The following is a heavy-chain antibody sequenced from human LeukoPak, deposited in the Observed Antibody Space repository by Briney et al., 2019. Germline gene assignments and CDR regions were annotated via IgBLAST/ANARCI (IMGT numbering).Heavy chain of an antibody. J-gene: IGHJ4*02. CDR1: GFAFSSYA. CDR2: ISYDGSNK. CDR3: ARGESLTI. V-gene: IGHV3-30*04. D-gene: IGHD4/OR15-4a*01. Sequence: GGSLRLSCAASGFAFSSYAMHWVRQAPGKGLEWVAVISYDGSNKYYADSVKGRFTISRDNSKNTLYLQMNSLRAEDTAVYYCARGESLTIWGQGTLVTVSS.